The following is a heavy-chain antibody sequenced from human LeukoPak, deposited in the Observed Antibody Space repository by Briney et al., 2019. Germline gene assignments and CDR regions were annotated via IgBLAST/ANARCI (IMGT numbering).Heavy chain of an antibody. D-gene: IGHD2-21*01. CDR2: INHSGST. CDR3: ARYIADAVVVVGNDAFDI. Sequence: SETLSLTCAVYGGSFSGYYWSWIRQPPGKGLEWIGEINHSGSTNYNPSLKSRVTISVDTSKNQFSLKLSSVTAADTAVYYCARYIADAVVVVGNDAFDIWGQGTMVTVSS. J-gene: IGHJ3*02. V-gene: IGHV4-34*01. CDR1: GGSFSGYY.